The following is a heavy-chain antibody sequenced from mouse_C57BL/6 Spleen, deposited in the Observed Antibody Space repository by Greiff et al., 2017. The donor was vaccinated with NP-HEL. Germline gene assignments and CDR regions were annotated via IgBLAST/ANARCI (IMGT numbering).Heavy chain of an antibody. CDR3: KGTVVACYFDY. Sequence: VQLQQSGAELVRPGASVKLSCTASGFNIKDYYMHWVKQRPEQGLEWIGRIDPEDGDTEYAPKFQGKATMTADTSSNTAYLQLSSLTSEDTAVYYCKGTVVACYFDYWGQGTTLTVSS. V-gene: IGHV14-1*01. CDR2: IDPEDGDT. J-gene: IGHJ2*01. CDR1: GFNIKDYY. D-gene: IGHD1-1*01.